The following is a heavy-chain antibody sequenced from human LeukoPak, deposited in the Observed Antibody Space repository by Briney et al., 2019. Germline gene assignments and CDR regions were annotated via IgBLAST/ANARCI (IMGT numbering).Heavy chain of an antibody. J-gene: IGHJ3*02. CDR1: GGSISPYY. Sequence: PSETLSLTCTVSGGSISPYYWSWVRQPPGEGLEWIGYVYYSGGSNYNPSLKSRVTISVGTSKNQFSLKLSSVTAADTAVYYCARHMAEAIYPDTFDIWGQGTMVTVSS. D-gene: IGHD6-25*01. CDR3: ARHMAEAIYPDTFDI. V-gene: IGHV4-59*08. CDR2: VYYSGGS.